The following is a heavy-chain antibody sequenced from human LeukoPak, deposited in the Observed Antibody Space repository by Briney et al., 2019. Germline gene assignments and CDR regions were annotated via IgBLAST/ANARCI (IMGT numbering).Heavy chain of an antibody. V-gene: IGHV1-8*01. CDR2: MNPNSGNT. D-gene: IGHD2-15*01. J-gene: IGHJ4*02. Sequence: ASVKVSCKASGYTFTSYDINWVRQATGQGLEWMGWMNPNSGNTGYAHKFQGRVTMTRNTSISTAYMELSSLRSEDTAVYYCARSPSRYCSGGSCYQYHIDYWGQGTLVTVSS. CDR1: GYTFTSYD. CDR3: ARSPSRYCSGGSCYQYHIDY.